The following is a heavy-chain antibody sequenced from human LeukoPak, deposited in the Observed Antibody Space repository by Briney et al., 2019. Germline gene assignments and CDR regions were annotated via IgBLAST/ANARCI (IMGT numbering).Heavy chain of an antibody. CDR2: ISYSGNT. CDR1: GGSISSNY. J-gene: IGHJ4*02. Sequence: ETLSLTCTVSGGSISSNYWGWIRQPPGKGLEWIGYISYSGNTNYNPSLKSRVTISVDTSKNQFSLKLSSVTAADTAVYYCARHAPPYMGSGWSAGWDNPYYFDYWGQGTLVTVSS. CDR3: ARHAPPYMGSGWSAGWDNPYYFDY. D-gene: IGHD6-19*01. V-gene: IGHV4-59*08.